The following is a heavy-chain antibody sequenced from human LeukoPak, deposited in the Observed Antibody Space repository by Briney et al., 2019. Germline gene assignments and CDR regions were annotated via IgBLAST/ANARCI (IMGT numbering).Heavy chain of an antibody. D-gene: IGHD4-23*01. J-gene: IGHJ4*02. V-gene: IGHV3-23*01. Sequence: PGGSLRLSCAASGFTFSSYAMSWVRQAPGKGLEWVSAISGSGGSTYYADSVKGRFTISRDNSKNTLFLHINSLRAEDTAVYYCAKLLGGNKNFDYWGQGTLVTVSS. CDR3: AKLLGGNKNFDY. CDR1: GFTFSSYA. CDR2: ISGSGGST.